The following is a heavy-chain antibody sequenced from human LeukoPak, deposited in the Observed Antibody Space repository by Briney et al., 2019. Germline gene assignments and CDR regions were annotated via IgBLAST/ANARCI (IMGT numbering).Heavy chain of an antibody. D-gene: IGHD3-16*01. Sequence: KPSETLSLTCAVSSGSTSSYYRSWIRQPPGKGLEWIGDIYYSGSTNYNPSLKSRVTISVDTSKNQFSLKLSSVTAADTAVYYCASSHTYQPYYFDYWGQGTLVTVSS. CDR3: ASSHTYQPYYFDY. V-gene: IGHV4-59*01. CDR2: IYYSGST. J-gene: IGHJ4*02. CDR1: SGSTSSYY.